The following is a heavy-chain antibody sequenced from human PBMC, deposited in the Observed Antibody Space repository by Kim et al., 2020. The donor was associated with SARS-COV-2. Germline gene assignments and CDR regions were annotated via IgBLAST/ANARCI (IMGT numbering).Heavy chain of an antibody. Sequence: PSLKIRVTISVETSKNQFSLKLSSVTAADTAVYYCARGPSFDSSGRLFDPWGQGTLVTVSS. CDR3: ARGPSFDSSGRLFDP. V-gene: IGHV4-31*02. J-gene: IGHJ5*02. D-gene: IGHD3-22*01.